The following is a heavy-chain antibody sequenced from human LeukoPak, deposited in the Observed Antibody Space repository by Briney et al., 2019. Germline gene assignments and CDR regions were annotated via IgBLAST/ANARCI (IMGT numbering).Heavy chain of an antibody. CDR2: IYHSGST. Sequence: SETLSLTCAVSGGSISSGGYSWSWIRQPPGKGLEWIGYIYHSGSTYYNPSLKSRATISVDRSKNQFSLKLSSVTAADTTVYYCARATMVRGVIITYYFDYWGQGTLVTVSS. CDR3: ARATMVRGVIITYYFDY. CDR1: GGSISSGGYS. J-gene: IGHJ4*02. V-gene: IGHV4-30-2*01. D-gene: IGHD3-10*01.